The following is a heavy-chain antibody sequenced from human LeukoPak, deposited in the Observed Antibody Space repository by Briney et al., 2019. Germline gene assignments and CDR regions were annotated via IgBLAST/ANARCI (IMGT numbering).Heavy chain of an antibody. D-gene: IGHD3-22*01. Sequence: GGSLRLSRAASGFTFSSYAMSWVRQAPGKGLEWVSAISGSGGSTYYADSVKGRFTISRDNSKNTLYLQMNSLRAEDTAVYYCAKDLINYYDSSGYPGAFDYWGQGTLVTVSS. CDR2: ISGSGGST. V-gene: IGHV3-23*01. CDR3: AKDLINYYDSSGYPGAFDY. J-gene: IGHJ4*02. CDR1: GFTFSSYA.